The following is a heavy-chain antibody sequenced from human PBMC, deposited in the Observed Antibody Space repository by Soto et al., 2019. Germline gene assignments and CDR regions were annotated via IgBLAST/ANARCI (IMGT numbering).Heavy chain of an antibody. D-gene: IGHD4-17*01. J-gene: IGHJ4*02. V-gene: IGHV3-30*03. CDR1: GFTFSSYG. Sequence: VQVVESGGGVVQPGRSLRLSCAASGFTFSSYGMHWVRQVPGKGLEWVAVISYDGSNKHYADSVKGRFTISRDNSKNTVYLQMNSLRAADTAVYYCARSNRDYAGNAAYWGQGTLVTVSS. CDR2: ISYDGSNK. CDR3: ARSNRDYAGNAAY.